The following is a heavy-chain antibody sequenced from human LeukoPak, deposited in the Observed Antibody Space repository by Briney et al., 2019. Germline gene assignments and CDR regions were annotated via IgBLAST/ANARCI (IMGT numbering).Heavy chain of an antibody. CDR1: GFTFDTYA. J-gene: IGHJ4*02. CDR3: ARYVPPTTMATRFFDC. D-gene: IGHD4-23*01. Sequence: GGSLRLSCAASGFTFDTYALTWVRQAPGKGLEWVSVIAAGGGGIQYAESVEGRFIISRHNSKKTLYLRMNNLRAEDTAIYYCARYVPPTTMATRFFDCWGQGTLVTVSS. CDR2: IAAGGGGI. V-gene: IGHV3-23*01.